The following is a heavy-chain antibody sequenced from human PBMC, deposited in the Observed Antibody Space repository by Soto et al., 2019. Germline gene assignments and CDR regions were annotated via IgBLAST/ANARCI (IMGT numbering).Heavy chain of an antibody. V-gene: IGHV1-46*02. CDR1: GYPFNTYY. CDR2: IHPSGGGS. D-gene: IGHD2-21*02. J-gene: IGHJ4*01. Sequence: ASVKVSCKSSGYPFNTYYLHWVRQAPGQGLEWMGMIHPSGGGSTHAQKFLGRVTMTMDSSTSTVFMELTSLRSADTAVYYCARGGHIAVVTDSFDSWG. CDR3: ARGGHIAVVTDSFDS.